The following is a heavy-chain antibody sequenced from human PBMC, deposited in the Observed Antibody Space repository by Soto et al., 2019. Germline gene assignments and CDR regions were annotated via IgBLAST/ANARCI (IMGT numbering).Heavy chain of an antibody. D-gene: IGHD6-13*01. CDR1: GFTFSSYS. Sequence: EVQLVESGGGLVKPGGSLRLSRAASGFTFSSYSMNWVRQAPGKGLEWVSSISSSSSYIYYADSVKGRFTISRDNAKNSLYLQMNSLRAEDTAVYYCARDNSSSWPFDYWGQGTLVTVSS. CDR2: ISSSSSYI. J-gene: IGHJ4*02. V-gene: IGHV3-21*01. CDR3: ARDNSSSWPFDY.